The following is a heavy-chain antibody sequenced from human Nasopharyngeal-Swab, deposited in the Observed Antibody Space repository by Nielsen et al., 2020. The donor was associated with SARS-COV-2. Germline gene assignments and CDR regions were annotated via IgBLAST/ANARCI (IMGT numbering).Heavy chain of an antibody. J-gene: IGHJ4*02. Sequence: GGSLRLSCAASGFTFSSDSMNWVRQAPGKGLEWVSYISSSSSTIYYADSVKGRFTISRDNAKNSLYLQMNSLRAEDTAVYYCARDRGSSSWYRGDNYFDYWGQGTLVTVSS. CDR3: ARDRGSSSWYRGDNYFDY. CDR1: GFTFSSDS. D-gene: IGHD6-13*01. V-gene: IGHV3-48*04. CDR2: ISSSSSTI.